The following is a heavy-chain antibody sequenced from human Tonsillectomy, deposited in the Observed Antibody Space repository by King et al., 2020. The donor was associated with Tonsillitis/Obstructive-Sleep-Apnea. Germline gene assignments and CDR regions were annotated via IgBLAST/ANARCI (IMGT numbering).Heavy chain of an antibody. J-gene: IGHJ4*02. CDR2: IWYDGSNK. CDR3: ASGDYGDYTILLAQY. D-gene: IGHD4-17*01. CDR1: GFTFSSYG. Sequence: VQLVESGGGVVQPGRSLRLSCAASGFTFSSYGMHWVRQAPGKGLEWVAVIWYDGSNKYYADSVKGRFTISRDNSKNTLYLQMNSLRAEDTAVYYCASGDYGDYTILLAQYWGQGTLVTVSS. V-gene: IGHV3-33*01.